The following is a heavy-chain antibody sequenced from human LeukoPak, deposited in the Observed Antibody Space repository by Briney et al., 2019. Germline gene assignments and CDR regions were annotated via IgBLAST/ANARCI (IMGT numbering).Heavy chain of an antibody. V-gene: IGHV4-39*07. D-gene: IGHD6-13*01. CDR3: ARGEVKAAADMFY. J-gene: IGHJ4*02. CDR2: NYYRGST. CDR1: GGSISSSSYY. Sequence: PSETLSLTCTVSGGSISSSSYYWGWIRQPPGKGLEWIGSNYYRGSTYYNPSLKSRVTISVDTSKNQFSLNLNSVTAADTAVYYCARGEVKAAADMFYLGQGTLVTVSS.